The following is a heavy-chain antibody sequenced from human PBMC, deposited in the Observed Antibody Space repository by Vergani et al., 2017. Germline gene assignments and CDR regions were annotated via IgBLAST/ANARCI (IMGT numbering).Heavy chain of an antibody. CDR1: GFTFSSYA. J-gene: IGHJ4*02. CDR3: ARGGGTGSYYDFWSGYSPYYFDD. D-gene: IGHD3-3*01. CDR2: ISYDGSNK. Sequence: QVQLVESGGGVVQPGRSLRLSCAASGFTFSSYAMHWVRQAPGKGLEWVAVISYDGSNKYYADSVKGRFTISRDNSKNTLYLQMNSLRAEDTAVYYCARGGGTGSYYDFWSGYSPYYFDDWGQGTLVTVSS. V-gene: IGHV3-30-3*01.